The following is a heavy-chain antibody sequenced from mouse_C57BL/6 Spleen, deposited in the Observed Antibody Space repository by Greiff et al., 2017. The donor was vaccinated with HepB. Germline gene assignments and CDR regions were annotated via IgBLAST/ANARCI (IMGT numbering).Heavy chain of an antibody. V-gene: IGHV5-17*01. J-gene: IGHJ3*01. Sequence: EVKLMESGGGLVKPGGSLKLSCAASGFTFSDYGMHWVRQAPEKGLEWVAYISSGSSTIYYADTVKGRFTISRDNAKNTLFLQMTSLRSEDTAMYYCALGWFAYWGQGTLVTVSA. CDR2: ISSGSSTI. CDR3: ALGWFAY. CDR1: GFTFSDYG. D-gene: IGHD4-1*01.